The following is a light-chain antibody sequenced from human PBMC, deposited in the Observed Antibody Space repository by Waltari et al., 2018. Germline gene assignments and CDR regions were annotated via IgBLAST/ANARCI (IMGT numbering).Light chain of an antibody. CDR3: NSRDTSDHRRV. CDR2: GKN. Sequence: SSELTQDPAVSVALGQTVNITCQGDSLRSWSASWYQQKPGQAPLLIIYGKNDRPPGIPDRFSGSSSGNTASLTITGAQAEDEADYYCNSRDTSDHRRVFGTGTKVTVL. J-gene: IGLJ1*01. V-gene: IGLV3-19*01. CDR1: SLRSWS.